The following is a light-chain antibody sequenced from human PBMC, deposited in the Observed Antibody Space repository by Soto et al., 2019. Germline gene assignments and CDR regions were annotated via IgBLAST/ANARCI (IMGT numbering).Light chain of an antibody. CDR2: GAS. CDR3: QHYNDWPA. V-gene: IGKV3-15*01. CDR1: RSVSSN. J-gene: IGKJ1*01. Sequence: EIVMTQSPATLSVSPGERATLSCRASRSVSSNLAWYQQKFGQAPRLLIYGASTRATGIPARFSGSGSGTEFTLTISSLQSEDFAVYYCQHYNDWPAFGQGTKVDIK.